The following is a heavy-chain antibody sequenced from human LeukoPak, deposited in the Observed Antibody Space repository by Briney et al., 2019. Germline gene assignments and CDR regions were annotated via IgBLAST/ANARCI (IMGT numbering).Heavy chain of an antibody. V-gene: IGHV4-34*01. D-gene: IGHD4/OR15-4a*01. Sequence: PSETLSLTCGVYGGSFSGYYWSWIRQPPGKGLEWIGEINHSGSTNYNPSLKSRVTISVDTSKKQFSLKLSSVTAADTAVYYCARVYRETQRWSYYFDYWGQGILVTVSS. J-gene: IGHJ4*02. CDR2: INHSGST. CDR1: GGSFSGYY. CDR3: ARVYRETQRWSYYFDY.